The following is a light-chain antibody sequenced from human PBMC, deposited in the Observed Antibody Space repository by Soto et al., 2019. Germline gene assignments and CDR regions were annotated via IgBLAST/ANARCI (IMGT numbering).Light chain of an antibody. CDR2: LGS. J-gene: IGKJ1*01. CDR1: QSLLHSNGYNY. CDR3: MQTLQTPT. V-gene: IGKV2-28*01. Sequence: EIVMTQYPLSLPVTPGEPASIPCRSSQSLLHSNGYNYLNWYLQKPGQSPQLLIYLGSNRASGVPDRFSGSGSGTDFTLQISRVEAEDVGIYYCMQTLQTPTFGQGTNVDI.